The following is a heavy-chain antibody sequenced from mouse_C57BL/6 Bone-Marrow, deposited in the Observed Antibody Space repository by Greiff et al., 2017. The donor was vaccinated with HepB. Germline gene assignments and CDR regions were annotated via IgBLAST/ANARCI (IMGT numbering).Heavy chain of an antibody. Sequence: EVQRVESGGDLVKPGGSLKLSCAASGFTFSSYGMSWVRQTPDKRLEWVATISSGGSYTYYPDSVKGRFTISRDNAKNTLYLQMSSLKSEDTAMYYCARPPYSNYAWFAYWGQGTLVTVSA. J-gene: IGHJ3*01. V-gene: IGHV5-6*01. CDR2: ISSGGSYT. D-gene: IGHD2-5*01. CDR3: ARPPYSNYAWFAY. CDR1: GFTFSSYG.